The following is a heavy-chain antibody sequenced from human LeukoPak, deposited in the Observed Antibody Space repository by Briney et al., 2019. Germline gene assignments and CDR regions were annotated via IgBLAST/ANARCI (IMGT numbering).Heavy chain of an antibody. CDR2: ISYDGSNK. J-gene: IGHJ5*02. V-gene: IGHV3-30*18. D-gene: IGHD4-17*01. CDR1: GFTFSSYG. CDR3: AKDRDYGDRVNWFDP. Sequence: GGSLRLSCAASGFTFSSYGMHWVRQAPGKGLEWVAVISYDGSNKYYADSVKGRFTISRDNSKNTLYLQMNSLRAEDTAVYYCAKDRDYGDRVNWFDPWGQGTLVTVSS.